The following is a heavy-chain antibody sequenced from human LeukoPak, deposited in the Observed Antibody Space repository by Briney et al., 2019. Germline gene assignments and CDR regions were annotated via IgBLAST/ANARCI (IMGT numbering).Heavy chain of an antibody. J-gene: IGHJ6*02. Sequence: ASVKVSCKASGYTFTSYGISWVRQAPGQGLAWMGWISAYNGNTNYAQKLQGRVTMTTDTSTSTAYMELRSLRSDDTAVYYCARDTSPGLLRYFDWSPRSGTDYYYYYGMDVWGQGTTVTVSS. CDR3: ARDTSPGLLRYFDWSPRSGTDYYYYYGMDV. V-gene: IGHV1-18*01. D-gene: IGHD3-9*01. CDR2: ISAYNGNT. CDR1: GYTFTSYG.